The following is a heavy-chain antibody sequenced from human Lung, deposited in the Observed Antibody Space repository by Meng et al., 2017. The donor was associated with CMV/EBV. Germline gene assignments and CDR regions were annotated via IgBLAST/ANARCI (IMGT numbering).Heavy chain of an antibody. V-gene: IGHV3-49*04. Sequence: SXKISXTASGFTFGAYAMSWVRQAPGKGLEWVGFIRSKAYGGTTEYAASVKGRFTISRDDSKSIAYLQMNSLKTEDTAVYYCTRALDYYDSRAFYYYYVMDVWGQGXTVTVSS. CDR3: TRALDYYDSRAFYYYYVMDV. CDR2: IRSKAYGGTT. D-gene: IGHD3-22*01. CDR1: GFTFGAYA. J-gene: IGHJ6*02.